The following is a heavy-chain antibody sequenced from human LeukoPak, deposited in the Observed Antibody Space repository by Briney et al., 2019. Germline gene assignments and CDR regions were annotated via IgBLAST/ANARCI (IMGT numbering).Heavy chain of an antibody. CDR2: INPSGGST. CDR1: GGTFSSYA. V-gene: IGHV1-46*01. D-gene: IGHD6-13*01. CDR3: ARTIAAAGHFDY. J-gene: IGHJ4*02. Sequence: ASVTVSCKASGGTFSSYAISWVRQAPGQGLEWMGIINPSGGSTSYAQKFQGRVTMTRATSTSTVYMELSSLRSEDTAVYYCARTIAAAGHFDYWGQGTLVTVSS.